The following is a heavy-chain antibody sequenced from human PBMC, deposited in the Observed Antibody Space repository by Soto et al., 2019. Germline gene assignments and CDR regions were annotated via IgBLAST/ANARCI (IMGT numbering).Heavy chain of an antibody. CDR3: CWCGSINYYFNH. CDR1: GFKFSDAW. J-gene: IGHJ4*02. CDR2: MKSKGSGGTT. Sequence: EVQLVESGGDLVKPGGSLRLSCTASGFKFSDAWMSWVRQVPGKGLGWVGRMKSKGSGGTTDYAAPVKGRFTISRDDSKNTVYLQMNSLKTEDTAMYYCCWCGSINYYFNHWGQGTLVTVSS. V-gene: IGHV3-15*01. D-gene: IGHD2-8*01.